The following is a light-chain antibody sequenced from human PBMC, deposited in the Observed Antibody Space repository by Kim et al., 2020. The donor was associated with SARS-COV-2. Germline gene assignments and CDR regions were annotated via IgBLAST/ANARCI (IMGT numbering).Light chain of an antibody. Sequence: LSPGERAPLSCRASQSVGSNLLAWYQQKPGQAPRLLIYEAFKRVAGIPDRFSGSGSGTDFTLTISRPEPEDFATYYCQQYGSSPYSFGQGTKLEI. CDR3: QQYGSSPYS. J-gene: IGKJ2*03. V-gene: IGKV3-20*01. CDR1: QSVGSNL. CDR2: EAF.